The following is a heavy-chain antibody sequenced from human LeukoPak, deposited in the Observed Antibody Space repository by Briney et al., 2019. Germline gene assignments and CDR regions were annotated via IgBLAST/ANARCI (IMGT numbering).Heavy chain of an antibody. Sequence: GGSLRLSCAVSGFTVSSNYMSWVRQAPGKGLEWVSVIYSGGSTYYADSVKGRFTNSRDNSKNTLYLQMNSLRAEDTAVYYCYSMIVVEIRVINDYWGQGTLVTVSS. CDR1: GFTVSSNY. J-gene: IGHJ4*02. CDR3: YSMIVVEIRVINDY. D-gene: IGHD3-22*01. V-gene: IGHV3-66*01. CDR2: IYSGGST.